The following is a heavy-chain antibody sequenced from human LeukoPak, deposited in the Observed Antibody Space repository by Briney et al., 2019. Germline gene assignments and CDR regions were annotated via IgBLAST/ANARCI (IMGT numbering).Heavy chain of an antibody. CDR3: AGDITMVRGVIIN. J-gene: IGHJ4*02. Sequence: GGSLRLSCAASGFTFSSYAMSWVRQAPGKGLEWVSAISGSGGSTYYADSVKGRFTISRDNSKNTLYLQMNSLRAEDTAVYYCAGDITMVRGVIINWGQGTLVTVSS. V-gene: IGHV3-23*01. CDR1: GFTFSSYA. CDR2: ISGSGGST. D-gene: IGHD3-10*01.